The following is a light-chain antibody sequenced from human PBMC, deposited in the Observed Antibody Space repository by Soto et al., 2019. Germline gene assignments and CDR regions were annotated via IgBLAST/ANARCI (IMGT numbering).Light chain of an antibody. CDR2: GAS. J-gene: IGKJ1*01. Sequence: VMPQLPATLPVSHGAWAPLSCRASQTGSSKLSWYPQKPGQAPRLLIYGASTRATSIPARFSGSGAGTEDTLTISSRLYEDVVVYYCQQWNNGPQTFGQGTKVDIK. CDR3: QQWNNGPQT. CDR1: QTGSSK. V-gene: IGKV3-15*01.